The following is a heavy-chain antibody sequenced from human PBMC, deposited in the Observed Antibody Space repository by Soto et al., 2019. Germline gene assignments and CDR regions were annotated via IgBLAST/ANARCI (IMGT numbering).Heavy chain of an antibody. CDR2: ISGSGVST. D-gene: IGHD3-3*02. CDR3: ATGDTNIASYFDY. Sequence: PGGSLRLSCAASGFTFISDAMSWVRQAPGKGLEWVSAISGSGVSTYYADSVKGRFTISRDNSKNTLYLQMRSLTAEDTAMYYCATGDTNIASYFDYWGQGTQVTVSS. J-gene: IGHJ4*02. CDR1: GFTFISDA. V-gene: IGHV3-23*01.